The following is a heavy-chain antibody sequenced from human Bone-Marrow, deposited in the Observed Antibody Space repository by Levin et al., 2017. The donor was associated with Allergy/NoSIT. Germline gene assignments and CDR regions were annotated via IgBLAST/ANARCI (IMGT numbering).Heavy chain of an antibody. CDR2: ISYDGSNK. CDR3: ARAKEWLVRTYYYYGMDV. J-gene: IGHJ6*02. CDR1: GFTFSSYG. D-gene: IGHD6-19*01. Sequence: SCAASGFTFSSYGMHWVRQAPGKGLEWVAVISYDGSNKYYADSVKGRFTISRDNSKNTLYLQMNSLRAEDTAVYYCARAKEWLVRTYYYYGMDVWGQGTTVTVSS. V-gene: IGHV3-30*03.